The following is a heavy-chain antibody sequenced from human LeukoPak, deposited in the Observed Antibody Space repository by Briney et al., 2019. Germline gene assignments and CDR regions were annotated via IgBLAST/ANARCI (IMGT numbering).Heavy chain of an antibody. CDR2: ISYDGSNK. V-gene: IGHV3-30-3*01. CDR3: AKDLSGSYYGAMGAFDY. Sequence: EGSLRLSCAASGFTFSSYAMHWVRQAPGKGLEWVAVISYDGSNKYYADSVKGRFTISRDNSKNTLYLQMNSLRAEDTALYYCAKDLSGSYYGAMGAFDYWGQGTLVTVSS. CDR1: GFTFSSYA. J-gene: IGHJ4*02. D-gene: IGHD1-26*01.